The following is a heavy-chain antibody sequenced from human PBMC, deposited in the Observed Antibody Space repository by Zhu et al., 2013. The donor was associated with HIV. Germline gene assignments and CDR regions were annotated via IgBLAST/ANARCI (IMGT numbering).Heavy chain of an antibody. CDR3: ATGPTYSVSPA. V-gene: IGHV1-69*06. D-gene: IGHD3-16*01. CDR2: T. Sequence: QVRLVQSGVEVKKPGSSVKVSCKTSGDTFSNYAISWVRQAPGQGLEWMGETIYAQKFQDRVTLTEDTSTDTAFMELTSLRSEDTAVYYCATGPTYSVSPAWGQGALVTVSS. CDR1: GDTFSNYA. J-gene: IGHJ5*02.